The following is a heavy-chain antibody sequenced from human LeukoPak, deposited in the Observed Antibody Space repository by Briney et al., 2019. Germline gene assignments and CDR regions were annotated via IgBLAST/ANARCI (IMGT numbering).Heavy chain of an antibody. J-gene: IGHJ4*02. CDR3: ARDGDAPMTDFDY. D-gene: IGHD2-21*02. Sequence: GGSLRLSCAASGFXFSSYAIHWVREAPGKGLEWVAVIWYDGSNNNYADSVKGRFTISRDNSKNTLYLQMNSLRAEDTAVYYCARDGDAPMTDFDYWGQGTVVTVSS. CDR2: IWYDGSNN. CDR1: GFXFSSYA. V-gene: IGHV3-33*01.